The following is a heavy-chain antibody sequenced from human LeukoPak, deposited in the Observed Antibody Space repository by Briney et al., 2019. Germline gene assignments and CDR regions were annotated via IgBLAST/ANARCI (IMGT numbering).Heavy chain of an antibody. CDR2: IYYSGST. J-gene: IGHJ4*02. Sequence: SETLSLTCTVSGGSISSSSYYWGWIRQPPGKGLEWIGSIYYSGSTYYNPSLKSRVTISVDTSKNQFSLKLSSVTAADTAVYYCARGGFYGITMVRGNDYWGQGTLVTVSS. D-gene: IGHD3-10*01. CDR1: GGSISSSSYY. CDR3: ARGGFYGITMVRGNDY. V-gene: IGHV4-39*07.